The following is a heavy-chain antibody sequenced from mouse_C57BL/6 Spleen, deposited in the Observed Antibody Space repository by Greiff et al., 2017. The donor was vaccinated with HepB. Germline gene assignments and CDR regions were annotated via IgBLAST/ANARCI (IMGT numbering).Heavy chain of an antibody. CDR2: ISSGSSTI. CDR3: ARSITTVGATDWYFDV. V-gene: IGHV5-17*01. Sequence: VQLKESGGGLVKPGGSLKLSCAASGFTFSDYGMHWVRQAPEKGLEWVAYISSGSSTIYYADTVTGRFTISRDNAKNTLVLQMTSLRSEDTAMYYCARSITTVGATDWYFDVWGTGTTVTVSS. CDR1: GFTFSDYG. J-gene: IGHJ1*03. D-gene: IGHD1-1*01.